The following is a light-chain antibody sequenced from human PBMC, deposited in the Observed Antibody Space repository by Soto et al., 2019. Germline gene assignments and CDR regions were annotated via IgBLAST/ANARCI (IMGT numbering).Light chain of an antibody. Sequence: DIQMTQSPSSLSASVGDRVTITCRASQSISRYLNWYQQKPGKAPNLLIYVASSLQSEVPSRFSGSGSGTDFTLTISNLQPEDVATYYCQKHNAAPLTFGGGTKVDIK. J-gene: IGKJ4*01. CDR3: QKHNAAPLT. CDR2: VAS. V-gene: IGKV1-39*01. CDR1: QSISRY.